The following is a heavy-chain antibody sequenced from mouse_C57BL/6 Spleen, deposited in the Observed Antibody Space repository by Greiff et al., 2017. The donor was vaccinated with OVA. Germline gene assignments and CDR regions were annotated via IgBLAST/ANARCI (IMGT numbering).Heavy chain of an antibody. CDR1: GYTFTDYN. J-gene: IGHJ4*01. V-gene: IGHV1-18*01. D-gene: IGHD2-1*01. Sequence: DVQLQESGPELVKPGASVKIPCKASGYTFTDYNMDWVKQSHGKSLEWIGDINPNNGGTIYNQKFKGKATLTVDKSSSTAYMELRSLTSEDTAVYYCARRALLLGYYAMDYWGQGTSVTVSS. CDR2: INPNNGGT. CDR3: ARRALLLGYYAMDY.